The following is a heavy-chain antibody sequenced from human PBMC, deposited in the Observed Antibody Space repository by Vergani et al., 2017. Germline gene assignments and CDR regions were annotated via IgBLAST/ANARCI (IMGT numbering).Heavy chain of an antibody. Sequence: EVQLLQSGGGVIQPGGSVRLSCAASGFTFSACPMTWVRQAPGKGLEWVSAISARYPSTYYADSVKGRFTISRDNSKNMLYLQMNSLRAEDTAVYYCARLSYDTTPYVQGGYDCWGQGTLVSVSS. V-gene: IGHV3-23*01. CDR1: GFTFSACP. J-gene: IGHJ4*02. CDR3: ARLSYDTTPYVQGGYDC. CDR2: ISARYPST. D-gene: IGHD3-22*01.